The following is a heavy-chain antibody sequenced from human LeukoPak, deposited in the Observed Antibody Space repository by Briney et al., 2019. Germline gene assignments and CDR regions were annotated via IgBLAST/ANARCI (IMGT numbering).Heavy chain of an antibody. V-gene: IGHV3-33*01. Sequence: GGSLRLSCAASGFTFSTYGMHWVRQAPGKGLEWVAVIWYDGINKYYADSVKGRFTISRDNSKNMLYLQMNSLRAEDTAVYYCARGLYCISSSCYFGRGNYYYYMDVWGKGTTVTVSS. CDR1: GFTFSTYG. J-gene: IGHJ6*03. D-gene: IGHD2-2*01. CDR3: ARGLYCISSSCYFGRGNYYYYMDV. CDR2: IWYDGINK.